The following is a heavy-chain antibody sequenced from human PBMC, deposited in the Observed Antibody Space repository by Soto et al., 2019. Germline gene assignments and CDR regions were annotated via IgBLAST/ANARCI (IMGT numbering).Heavy chain of an antibody. J-gene: IGHJ4*02. D-gene: IGHD3-3*01. V-gene: IGHV3-23*01. Sequence: EVQLLESGGGLVQPGGSLRLSCAASGFTFSSYAMSWVRQAPGKGLEWVSAISGSGGSTYYADSVKGRFTISRDNSKNELYLQMNSLRAEDTAVYYCAKHQWNLEWLVSEVDYWGQGTLVTVSS. CDR2: ISGSGGST. CDR3: AKHQWNLEWLVSEVDY. CDR1: GFTFSSYA.